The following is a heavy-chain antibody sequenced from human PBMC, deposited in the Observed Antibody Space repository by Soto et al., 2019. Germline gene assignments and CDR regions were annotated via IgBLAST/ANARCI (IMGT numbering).Heavy chain of an antibody. Sequence: GGSLRLSCAASGFTFSSYSMNWVRQAPGKGLEWVSSISSSSSYIYYADSVKGRFTISRDNAKNSLYLQMNSLRAEDTAVYYCARDRRGYYDSSGYCGRVYYYYGMDVWGQGTTVTVSS. V-gene: IGHV3-21*01. CDR2: ISSSSSYI. CDR1: GFTFSSYS. CDR3: ARDRRGYYDSSGYCGRVYYYYGMDV. J-gene: IGHJ6*02. D-gene: IGHD3-22*01.